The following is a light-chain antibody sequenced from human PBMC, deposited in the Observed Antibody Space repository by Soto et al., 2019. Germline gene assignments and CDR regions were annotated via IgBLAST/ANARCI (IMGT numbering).Light chain of an antibody. CDR3: QQYSSYPHT. V-gene: IGKV3-11*01. CDR2: DAS. J-gene: IGKJ2*01. CDR1: QSVSGC. Sequence: EIVLTQSPATLSLSPGERATLSCRASQSVSGCLAWYQQKPGQAPRLLIFDASNRATGIPARFSGSGSGTDFTLTISSLEPEDFATYYCQQYSSYPHTFGQGTKLAIK.